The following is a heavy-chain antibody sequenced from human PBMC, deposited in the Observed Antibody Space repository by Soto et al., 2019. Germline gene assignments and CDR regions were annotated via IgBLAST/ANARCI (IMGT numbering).Heavy chain of an antibody. D-gene: IGHD5-12*01. CDR2: IYTNSGAT. CDR1: GYTFTGYY. CDR3: PLSRVARSEGHQYYFGMDV. V-gene: IGHV1-2*02. J-gene: IGHJ6*02. Sequence: SEEVSSKASGYTFTGYYMHWVRQAPGQGLEWMGWIYTNSGATNYAQKFQGGVTMTRDTSISTLYMELSRQVSDVTVVYYCPLSRVARSEGHQYYFGMDVWGPGTMVTVFS.